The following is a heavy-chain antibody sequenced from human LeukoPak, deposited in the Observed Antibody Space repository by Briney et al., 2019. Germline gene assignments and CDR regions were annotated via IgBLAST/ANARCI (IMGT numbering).Heavy chain of an antibody. CDR2: IDPHSGGT. CDR3: ARVPVSGDFDY. Sequence: ASVRVSCKASGYTFTDYYIHWVRQGPGQGLEWMGWIDPHSGGTSYAQRFQGRVTMTRDTSTSTAYMELSNVRSDDAAVFFCARVPVSGDFDYWTQGTLVTVSS. D-gene: IGHD3-3*01. CDR1: GYTFTDYY. V-gene: IGHV1-2*02. J-gene: IGHJ4*02.